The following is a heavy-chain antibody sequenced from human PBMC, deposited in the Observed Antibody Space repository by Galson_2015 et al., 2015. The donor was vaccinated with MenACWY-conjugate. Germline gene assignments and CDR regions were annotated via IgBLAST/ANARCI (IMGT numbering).Heavy chain of an antibody. CDR3: ARQNGDSSGWKEFDY. Sequence: QSGAEVKKPGESLKISCKGSGYSFTSYYIGWVRQMPGKGLEWMGIINPGDSDTRYRPSFQGQVTISADKSISTAYLQWSSLKASDTAIYYCARQNGDSSGWKEFDYWGQGTLVTVSS. D-gene: IGHD6-19*01. CDR2: INPGDSDT. J-gene: IGHJ4*02. CDR1: GYSFTSYY. V-gene: IGHV5-51*01.